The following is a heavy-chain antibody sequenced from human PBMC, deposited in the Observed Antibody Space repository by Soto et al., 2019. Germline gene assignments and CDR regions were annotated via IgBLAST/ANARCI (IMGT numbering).Heavy chain of an antibody. CDR2: IIPIFGTA. J-gene: IGHJ5*02. D-gene: IGHD6-13*01. Sequence: QVQLVQSGAEVKKPGSSVKVSCKASGGTFSSYAISWVRQAPGQGLEWMGGIIPIFGTANYAQKFQGRVTITADESTSTAYMEVSSLRSEDAAVYYGARGVAAAVTGWFDPWGQGTLVTVSS. V-gene: IGHV1-69*12. CDR3: ARGVAAAVTGWFDP. CDR1: GGTFSSYA.